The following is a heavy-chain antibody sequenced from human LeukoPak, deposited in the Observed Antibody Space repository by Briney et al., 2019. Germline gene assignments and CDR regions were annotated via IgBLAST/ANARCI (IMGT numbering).Heavy chain of an antibody. Sequence: ASVKVSCKASGYAFPHYGVQWVRQAPGQTLEWMGWINAGNGDDTKYSQKFQAKLTMTTDTSATTVYMELNSLRSEDTAVYYCARSGSNWSCDSWGQGTLVTVSS. J-gene: IGHJ4*02. V-gene: IGHV1-3*01. CDR1: GYAFPHYG. CDR3: ARSGSNWSCDS. CDR2: INAGNGDDT. D-gene: IGHD6-13*01.